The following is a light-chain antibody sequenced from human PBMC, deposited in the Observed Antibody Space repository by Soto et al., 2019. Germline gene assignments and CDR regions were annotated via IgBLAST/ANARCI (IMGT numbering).Light chain of an antibody. V-gene: IGKV3-20*01. Sequence: EIGLTQSPGTLSLSPGEIATLSCRASQTVSSSFLAWYQQKRGQAPRLLIYGASTRATGVPDKFSGSGSGTDFTLTISELEPEDFAVYYCQQFSSYPLTFGGGTKVDIK. CDR2: GAS. CDR3: QQFSSYPLT. J-gene: IGKJ4*01. CDR1: QTVSSSF.